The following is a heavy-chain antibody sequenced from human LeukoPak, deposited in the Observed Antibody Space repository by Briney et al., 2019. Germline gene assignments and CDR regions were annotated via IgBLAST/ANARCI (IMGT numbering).Heavy chain of an antibody. Sequence: SETLSLTCTVSDGSINGYYWTWIRHLPGKGLEWIGDMHDSGSSHSNPSLKSRLSISLDTSQSHFSLKLRSVTAADTAVYYCARKYPRDWLDVFDIWGQGTMVTVSS. CDR1: DGSINGYY. CDR2: MHDSGSS. CDR3: ARKYPRDWLDVFDI. D-gene: IGHD3-9*01. J-gene: IGHJ3*02. V-gene: IGHV4-59*01.